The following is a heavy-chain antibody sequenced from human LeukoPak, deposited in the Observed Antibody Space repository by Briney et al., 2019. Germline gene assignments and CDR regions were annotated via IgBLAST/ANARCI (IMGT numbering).Heavy chain of an antibody. V-gene: IGHV4-31*03. D-gene: IGHD3-22*01. CDR2: SYYSGST. CDR1: GGSICSGGYY. Sequence: SQTLSLTCTVSGGSICSGGYYWSWIRQHRGKGLEWIGYSYYSGSTYYNPSLKSRVTISVDTSKNQFSLKLRSVTAADTAVYYCARAPPTYHYDSSGYSPFDYWGQGTLVTVSS. J-gene: IGHJ4*02. CDR3: ARAPPTYHYDSSGYSPFDY.